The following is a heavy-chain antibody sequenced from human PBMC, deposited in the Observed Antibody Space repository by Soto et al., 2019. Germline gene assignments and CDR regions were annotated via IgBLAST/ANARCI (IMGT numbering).Heavy chain of an antibody. CDR1: GGSISSGGYS. J-gene: IGHJ6*02. D-gene: IGHD5-18*01. V-gene: IGHV4-30-2*01. CDR3: AREKRGYSYGYFYYYSMDV. CDR2: IYHSGST. Sequence: SETLSLTCAVSGGSISSGGYSWSWIRQPPGKGLEWIGYIYHSGSTYYNPSLKSRVTISVDRSKNQFSLKLSSVTAADTAVYYCAREKRGYSYGYFYYYSMDVWGQGTTVTVSS.